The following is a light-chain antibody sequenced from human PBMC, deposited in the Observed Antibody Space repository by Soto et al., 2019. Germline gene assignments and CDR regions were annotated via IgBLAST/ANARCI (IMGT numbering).Light chain of an antibody. CDR1: QSVRSK. V-gene: IGKV3-15*01. Sequence: EIVVTQSPATLSVSPGERATLSCRASQSVRSKLAWYQHIPGQAPRLLIYGATTRATGIPTRFSGSESGTEFPPTMGRLQSEGGAVYYGLQYYGWPKTFGQGTQVEIK. J-gene: IGKJ1*01. CDR2: GAT. CDR3: LQYYGWPKT.